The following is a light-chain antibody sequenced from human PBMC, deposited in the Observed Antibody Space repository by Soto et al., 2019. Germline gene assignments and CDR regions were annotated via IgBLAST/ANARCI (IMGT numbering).Light chain of an antibody. V-gene: IGKV3-15*01. J-gene: IGKJ1*01. CDR3: QKYSHWPRT. CDR2: HAS. Sequence: EIVMTQSAAALSMSAGGRATVSGGASQSVSSDLAWYQQKPGQSPRLLIYHASARATGVPARISGSGSGTEFTLTISSLQSEDFAVYYCQKYSHWPRTFGQGTKVDIK. CDR1: QSVSSD.